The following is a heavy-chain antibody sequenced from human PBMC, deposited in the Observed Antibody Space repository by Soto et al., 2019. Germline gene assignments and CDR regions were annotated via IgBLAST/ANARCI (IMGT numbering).Heavy chain of an antibody. CDR1: GGPISSGGYY. CDR2: IYYSGST. J-gene: IGHJ4*02. Sequence: SETLSLTCTVSGGPISSGGYYWSWIRQHPGKGLEWIGYIYYSGSTYYNPSLKSRVTISVDTSKNQFSLKLSSVTAADTAVYHCARSFGVAAAGPFDYWGQGTLVTVSS. D-gene: IGHD6-13*01. CDR3: ARSFGVAAAGPFDY. V-gene: IGHV4-31*03.